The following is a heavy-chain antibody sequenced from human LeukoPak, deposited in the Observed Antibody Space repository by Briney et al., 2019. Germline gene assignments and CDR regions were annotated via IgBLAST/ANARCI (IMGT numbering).Heavy chain of an antibody. CDR3: ARQRGDGYNYRRFDY. V-gene: IGHV4-61*02. J-gene: IGHJ4*02. CDR2: IYTSGST. D-gene: IGHD5-24*01. CDR1: GGSISSGSYY. Sequence: PSQTLSLTCTVSGGSISSGSYYWSWIRQPAGKGLEWIGRIYTSGSTNYNPSLKSRVTISVDTSKNQFSLKLSSVTAADTAVYYCARQRGDGYNYRRFDYWGQGTLVTVSS.